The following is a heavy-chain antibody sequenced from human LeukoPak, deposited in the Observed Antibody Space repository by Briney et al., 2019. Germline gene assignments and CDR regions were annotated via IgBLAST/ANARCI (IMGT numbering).Heavy chain of an antibody. J-gene: IGHJ4*02. CDR2: IRYDGSNK. CDR3: AKAPGIAARLDY. V-gene: IGHV3-30*02. CDR1: GFTFSSFG. D-gene: IGHD6-6*01. Sequence: PGGSLRLSCAASGFTFSSFGMHWVRQAPGRGLEWVAFIRYDGSNKYYADSVKGRFTISRDNSKNTLYLQMNSLRAEDTAVYYCAKAPGIAARLDYWGQGTLVTVSS.